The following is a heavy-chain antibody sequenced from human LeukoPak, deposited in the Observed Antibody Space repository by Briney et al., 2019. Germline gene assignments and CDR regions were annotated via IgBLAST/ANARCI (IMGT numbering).Heavy chain of an antibody. CDR2: IKQDGSEK. CDR1: GFTFSSYS. V-gene: IGHV3-7*01. CDR3: ARDPLWLSFDY. Sequence: GGSLRLSCAASGFTFSSYSMNWVRQAPGKGLEWVANIKQDGSEKYYVDSVKGRFTISRDNAKNSLYLQMNSLRAEDTAVYYCARDPLWLSFDYWGQGTLVTVSS. J-gene: IGHJ4*02. D-gene: IGHD3-22*01.